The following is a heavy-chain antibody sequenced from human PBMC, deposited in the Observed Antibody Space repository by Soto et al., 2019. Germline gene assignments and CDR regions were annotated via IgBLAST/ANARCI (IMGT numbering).Heavy chain of an antibody. D-gene: IGHD1-26*01. CDR2: IYPGESDT. Sequence: ESLKISCKGAGYGCINYWIAWVRQKPGQRLEWMGIIYPGESDTRYSPSFRGQVTFSADKSISTAYLQLNSLRAPDTAIYYCARGLPTGSYRLDNWGQGTQVTVSS. CDR1: GYGCINYW. CDR3: ARGLPTGSYRLDN. J-gene: IGHJ4*02. V-gene: IGHV5-51*01.